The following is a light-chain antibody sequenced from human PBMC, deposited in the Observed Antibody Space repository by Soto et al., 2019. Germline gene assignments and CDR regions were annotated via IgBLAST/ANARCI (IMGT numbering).Light chain of an antibody. J-gene: IGKJ1*01. CDR1: QSVRSSY. V-gene: IGKV3-20*01. Sequence: IVLTQSPGTLSLSPGERATLSCRASQSVRSSYLAWYQQKLGQAPRLLIYGVSNRATGIPDRFSGSGSGTDFTLTISRLESEDFAVYYCQQYGTSPRTFGQGTKVEIK. CDR3: QQYGTSPRT. CDR2: GVS.